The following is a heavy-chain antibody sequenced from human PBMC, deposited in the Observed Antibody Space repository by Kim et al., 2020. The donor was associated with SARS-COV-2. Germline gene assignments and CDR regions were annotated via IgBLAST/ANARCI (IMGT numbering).Heavy chain of an antibody. CDR3: AKGRIAVAGMLDY. Sequence: YADSVKGRFTISRDNSKNTLYLQMNSLRAEDTAVYYCAKGRIAVAGMLDYWGQGTLVTVSS. D-gene: IGHD6-19*01. J-gene: IGHJ4*02. V-gene: IGHV3-30*02.